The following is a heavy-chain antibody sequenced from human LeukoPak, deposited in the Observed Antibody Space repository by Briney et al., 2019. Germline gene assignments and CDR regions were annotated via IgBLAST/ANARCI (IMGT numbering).Heavy chain of an antibody. D-gene: IGHD2-15*01. Sequence: SETLSLTCTVSGGSISSYYWSWIRQPAGKGLEWIGRIYTSGSTNYNPSLKSRVTMSVDTSKNQFSLKLSSVTAADTAVYYCAREGYCSGGSCYPAFPWGQGTLVTVSS. CDR3: AREGYCSGGSCYPAFP. V-gene: IGHV4-4*07. CDR2: IYTSGST. J-gene: IGHJ5*02. CDR1: GGSISSYY.